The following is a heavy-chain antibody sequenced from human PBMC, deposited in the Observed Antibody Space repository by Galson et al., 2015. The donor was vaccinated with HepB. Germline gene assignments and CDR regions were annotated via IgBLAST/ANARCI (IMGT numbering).Heavy chain of an antibody. Sequence: SLRLSCADSGFTFSSYAMHWVRQAPGKGLEWVAFISYDGSDTFYADPVKGRFTISRDNSDKTLFLQLNRLRVDDTAVYYCTRETDAFDMWGQGTMVTVSS. CDR2: ISYDGSDT. CDR1: GFTFSSYA. CDR3: TRETDAFDM. V-gene: IGHV3-30*04. J-gene: IGHJ3*02.